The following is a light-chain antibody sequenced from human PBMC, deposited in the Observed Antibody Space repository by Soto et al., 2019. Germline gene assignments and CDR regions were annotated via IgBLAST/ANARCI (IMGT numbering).Light chain of an antibody. V-gene: IGKV1-5*01. Sequence: DIQMTQSPSTLSASFGDGVTITCRASQRISTWLAWYQQKPGKAPKLLISDASSLETGVPSRFSGSGSGTESTLTINSLQPDDFATYYCQQYKSYWTFGQGTKVDIK. J-gene: IGKJ1*01. CDR3: QQYKSYWT. CDR2: DAS. CDR1: QRISTW.